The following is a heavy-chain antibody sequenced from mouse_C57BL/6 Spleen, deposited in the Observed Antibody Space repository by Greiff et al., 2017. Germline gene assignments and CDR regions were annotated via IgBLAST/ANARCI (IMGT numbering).Heavy chain of an antibody. D-gene: IGHD2-1*01. CDR2: INPNNGGT. V-gene: IGHV1-22*01. CDR1: GYTFTDYN. J-gene: IGHJ3*01. CDR3: AYGNYFAWFAY. Sequence: VQLQQSGPELVKPGASVKMSCKASGYTFTDYNMHWVKQSHGKSLEWIGYINPNNGGTSYNQKFKGKATLTVNKSSSTAYMELRSLTSEDSAVYYCAYGNYFAWFAYWGQGTLVTVSA.